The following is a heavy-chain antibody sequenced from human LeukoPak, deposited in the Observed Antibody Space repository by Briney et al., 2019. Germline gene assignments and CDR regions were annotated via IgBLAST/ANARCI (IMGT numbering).Heavy chain of an antibody. CDR3: AKSGPDFGDLPSEYYFDF. Sequence: PGGSLRLSCAASGFSFSSYAMHWVRQAPGKGLEWASAIWYDGSNKFYADSVKGRFTISRDSSKNTLFLQMNGLRAEDTAVYYCAKSGPDFGDLPSEYYFDFWGQGTLVTVSS. CDR2: IWYDGSNK. CDR1: GFSFSSYA. V-gene: IGHV3-33*06. J-gene: IGHJ4*02. D-gene: IGHD4-17*01.